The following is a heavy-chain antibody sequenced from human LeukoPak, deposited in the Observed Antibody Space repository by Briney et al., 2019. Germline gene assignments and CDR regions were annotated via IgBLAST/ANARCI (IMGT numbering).Heavy chain of an antibody. CDR1: GYTFTSYG. V-gene: IGHV1-18*01. Sequence: ASVKVSCKASGYTFTSYGISWVRQAPGQGLEWMGWISAYNGNTNYAQKLQGRVTMTTDTSTSTAYMELRSLRSDDTAVYYCARDPHHYYYDSSGYYPGNAGTDYWGQGTLVTVSS. CDR3: ARDPHHYYYDSSGYYPGNAGTDY. D-gene: IGHD3-22*01. CDR2: ISAYNGNT. J-gene: IGHJ4*02.